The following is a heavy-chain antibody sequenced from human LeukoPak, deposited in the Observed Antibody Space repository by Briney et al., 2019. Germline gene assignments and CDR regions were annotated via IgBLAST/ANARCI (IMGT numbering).Heavy chain of an antibody. Sequence: SETLSLTCTVSGDSINSYYWSWIRQPPGKGPEWIGYISYSGGTTYNPSLKSRVTMSLDTSKNQFSLKLSSVTAADTAVYYCARGGDSSSWITWFDPWGQGTLVTVSS. CDR2: ISYSGGT. V-gene: IGHV4-59*01. CDR1: GDSINSYY. CDR3: ARGGDSSSWITWFDP. J-gene: IGHJ5*02. D-gene: IGHD6-13*01.